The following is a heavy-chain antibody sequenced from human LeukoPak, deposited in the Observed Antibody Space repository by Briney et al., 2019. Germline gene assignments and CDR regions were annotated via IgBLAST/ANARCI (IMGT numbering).Heavy chain of an antibody. CDR3: AKDGAVAVP. D-gene: IGHD6-19*01. CDR2: IGTAGDT. CDR1: GFTFSSYD. J-gene: IGHJ5*02. Sequence: PGGSLRLSCAASGFTFSSYDMHWVRQATGKGLEWVSAIGTAGDTYYPGSVKGRFTISRDNSKNTLYLQMNSLRAEDTAVYYCAKDGAVAVPWGQGTLVTVSS. V-gene: IGHV3-13*01.